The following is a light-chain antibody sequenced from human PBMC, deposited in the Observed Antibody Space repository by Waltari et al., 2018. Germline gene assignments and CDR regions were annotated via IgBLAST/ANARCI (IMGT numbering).Light chain of an antibody. CDR1: SSDIGGYNY. J-gene: IGLJ2*01. V-gene: IGLV2-14*03. Sequence: ALTQPASVSGSPGQSITISCTGTSSDIGGYNYVSWYQQHPGKAPKLMIYDVSKRPSGVSDRFSGSKSGNTASLTISGLQAEDEADYYCSSYAPSSTVFGGGTKLTVL. CDR2: DVS. CDR3: SSYAPSSTV.